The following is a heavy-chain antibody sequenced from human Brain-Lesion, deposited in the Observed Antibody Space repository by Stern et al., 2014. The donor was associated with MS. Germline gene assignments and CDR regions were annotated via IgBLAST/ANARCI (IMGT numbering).Heavy chain of an antibody. D-gene: IGHD4-17*01. V-gene: IGHV5-51*01. CDR1: GYTFTSYW. CDR2: IYPGGSDT. CDR3: ARRENGDGGLDY. J-gene: IGHJ4*02. Sequence: VQLGQSGAEVKKPGESLKISWTGSGYTFTSYWIGWVRQMPGKGHEGKGIIYPGGSDTRYSPSFQGQVTISADKSISTAYLQWSSLKASDTAMYYCARRENGDGGLDYWGQGTLVTVSS.